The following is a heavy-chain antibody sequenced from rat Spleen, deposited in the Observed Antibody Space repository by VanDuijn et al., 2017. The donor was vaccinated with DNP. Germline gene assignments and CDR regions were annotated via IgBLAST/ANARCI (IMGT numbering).Heavy chain of an antibody. CDR3: ARRRLPYWYFDF. V-gene: IGHV1-43*01. J-gene: IGHJ1*01. D-gene: IGHD1-4*01. CDR1: GYTFTSSY. CDR2: INTGSGGT. Sequence: QVQLQQSGAELAKPGSSVMISCKASGYTFTSSYITWIKETTGQGLEYIGYINTGSGGTNYNEKFRGKATLTVDTSSNTAFMQLSSLTPDDSAVYYCARRRLPYWYFDFWGPGTMVTVSS.